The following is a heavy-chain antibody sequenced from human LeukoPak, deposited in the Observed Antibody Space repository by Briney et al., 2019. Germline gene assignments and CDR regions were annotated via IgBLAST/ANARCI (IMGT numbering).Heavy chain of an antibody. J-gene: IGHJ5*02. CDR2: ISGSGGST. CDR1: GFTFSSYA. CDR3: AKFSGSGSYYWFDP. V-gene: IGHV3-23*01. Sequence: PGGSLRLSCAASGFTFSSYAMSWVRQAPGKGLEWVSAISGSGGSTNYADSVKGRFTISRDNSKNTLYLQMNSLRAEDTAVYYCAKFSGSGSYYWFDPWGQGTLVTVSS. D-gene: IGHD3-10*01.